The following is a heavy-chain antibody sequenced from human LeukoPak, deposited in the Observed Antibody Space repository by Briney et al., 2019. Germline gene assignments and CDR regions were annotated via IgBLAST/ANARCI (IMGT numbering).Heavy chain of an antibody. CDR1: GYSFTSYW. CDR3: ARSFCGGDCYSGDYYFDY. J-gene: IGHJ4*02. D-gene: IGHD2-21*02. V-gene: IGHV5-51*01. Sequence: GESLKISCKGSGYSFTSYWIGWVRQMPGKGLEWMGIVYPGDSDTRYSPSFHVQVTISADKSISTAYLQWSSLKASDTAMYYCARSFCGGDCYSGDYYFDYWGQGTLVTVSS. CDR2: VYPGDSDT.